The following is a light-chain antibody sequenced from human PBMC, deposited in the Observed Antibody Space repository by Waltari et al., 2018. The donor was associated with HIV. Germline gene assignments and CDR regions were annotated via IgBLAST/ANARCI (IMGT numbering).Light chain of an antibody. CDR3: QQYGSSLFT. Sequence: EIVLTQSPGTLSLSPGERATLSCKASQSVSSSFLAWYQHKPGQAPRLLIYGASTRATGVPDRFSGSGSGTDFTLIINRLEADDSALYYCQQYGSSLFTLGPGTRVDI. V-gene: IGKV3-20*01. J-gene: IGKJ3*01. CDR1: QSVSSSF. CDR2: GAS.